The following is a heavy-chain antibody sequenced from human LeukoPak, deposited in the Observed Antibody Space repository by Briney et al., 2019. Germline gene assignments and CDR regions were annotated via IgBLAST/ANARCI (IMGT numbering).Heavy chain of an antibody. Sequence: SETLSLTCTVSGGSISSYYWSWIRQPPGKGLEWIGYIYYSGSTNYNPSLKSRVTISVDTSKNQFSLNLNSVTAADTAVYYRARVPMNIEMTTIKGYYFDYWGQGTLVTVSS. CDR2: IYYSGST. CDR1: GGSISSYY. V-gene: IGHV4-59*12. J-gene: IGHJ4*02. D-gene: IGHD5-24*01. CDR3: ARVPMNIEMTTIKGYYFDY.